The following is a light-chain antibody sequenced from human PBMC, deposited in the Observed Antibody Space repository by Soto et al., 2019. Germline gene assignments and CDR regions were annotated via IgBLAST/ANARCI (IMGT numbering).Light chain of an antibody. V-gene: IGLV2-23*01. CDR1: SSDVGTYNL. CDR2: EGS. J-gene: IGLJ2*01. Sequence: QSALTQPASVSGSPGQSITIFCTGTSSDVGTYNLVSWYQQHPGKAPKLIIYEGSKRPSGVSNRFSGSKSGITASLTISGLQAEDEADYYCCSYATTNTPFGGGTKLTVL. CDR3: CSYATTNTP.